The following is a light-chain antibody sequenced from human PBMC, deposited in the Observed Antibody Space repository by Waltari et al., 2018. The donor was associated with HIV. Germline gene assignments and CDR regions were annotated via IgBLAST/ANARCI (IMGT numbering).Light chain of an antibody. CDR1: SSNIGSNS. CDR2: TTD. Sequence: QSVLTQPPSASGTPGQRVTISCSGSSSNIGSNSVYWFQQLPGTIPRLLIYTTDQRPSGVPDRFSGSKSGTSASLAISGLRSEDEADYSCVAWDDSLSGLLFGGGTKLTVL. V-gene: IGLV1-47*01. J-gene: IGLJ3*02. CDR3: VAWDDSLSGLL.